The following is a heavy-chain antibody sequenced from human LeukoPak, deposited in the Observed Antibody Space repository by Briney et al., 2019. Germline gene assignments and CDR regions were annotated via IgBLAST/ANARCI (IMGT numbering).Heavy chain of an antibody. V-gene: IGHV3-7*01. CDR3: ASYLYWWSDLGY. D-gene: IGHD2-8*02. Sequence: GGSLRLFCSASGFTFSDYWMTWARQAPGKGREWVGNIQPDGSAKYFVDSVRGRFTIARDTARNSLYLQMNSLRVEDPAVYYCASYLYWWSDLGYWGQGTLVTVSS. J-gene: IGHJ4*02. CDR2: IQPDGSAK. CDR1: GFTFSDYW.